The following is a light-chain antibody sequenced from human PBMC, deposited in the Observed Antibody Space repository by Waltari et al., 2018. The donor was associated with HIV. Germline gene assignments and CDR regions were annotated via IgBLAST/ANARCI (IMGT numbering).Light chain of an antibody. V-gene: IGKV3-11*01. CDR2: DAS. CDR1: KSISGY. CDR3: QQRSNWPLT. J-gene: IGKJ4*01. Sequence: EFVLPQSPVTLSLSPGQRATLSCRTSKSISGYLAWYQQKPGQAPRLLIYDASSRATGIPARFSGSGSGTDFTLTISSLEPEDFALYYCQQRSNWPLTFGGGARVEIK.